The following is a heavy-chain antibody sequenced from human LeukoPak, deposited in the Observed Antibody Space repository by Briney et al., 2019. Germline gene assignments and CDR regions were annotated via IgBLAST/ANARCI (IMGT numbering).Heavy chain of an antibody. D-gene: IGHD3-10*01. V-gene: IGHV1-18*01. CDR2: ISAYNGNT. CDR3: ARNQLLWFGELLYYFDY. CDR1: GYTFTSYG. J-gene: IGHJ4*02. Sequence: ASVKVSCKASGYTFTSYGISWVRQAPGQGLEWMGWISAYNGNTNYAQKLQGRVTMTTDTSTSTAYVELRSLRSDDTAVYYCARNQLLWFGELLYYFDYWGQGTLVAVSS.